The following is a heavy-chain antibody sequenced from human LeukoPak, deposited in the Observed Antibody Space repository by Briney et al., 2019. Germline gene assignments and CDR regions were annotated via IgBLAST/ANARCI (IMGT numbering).Heavy chain of an antibody. V-gene: IGHV3-48*03. CDR1: GFTFSSYE. J-gene: IGHJ4*02. CDR2: ISSSGSTI. CDR3: VRSITIFGV. D-gene: IGHD3-3*01. Sequence: GGSLRLSCAASGFTFSSYEMNWVRQAPGKGLEWVSYISSSGSTICYADSVKGRFTISRDNAKNSLYLQMNSLRAEDTALYYCVRSITIFGVWGQGTLVTVSP.